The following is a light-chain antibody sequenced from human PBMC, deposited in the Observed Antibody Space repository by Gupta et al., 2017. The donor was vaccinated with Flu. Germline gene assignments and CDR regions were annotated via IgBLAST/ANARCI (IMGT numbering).Light chain of an antibody. CDR1: QRISSY. V-gene: IGKV1-39*01. CDR2: AAS. Sequence: DIQMTQSPSSLSASVGDRVTITCRASQRISSYLNWYQQKPGKAPKLLIYAASSLQSGVPSRFSGSGSGTDFTLTISRLQPEDFATYYCQQRDSTPFAFGQGTLMEIK. J-gene: IGKJ5*01. CDR3: QQRDSTPFA.